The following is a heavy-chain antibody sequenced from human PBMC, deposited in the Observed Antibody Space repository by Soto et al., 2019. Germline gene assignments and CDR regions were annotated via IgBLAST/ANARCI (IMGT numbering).Heavy chain of an antibody. CDR3: ARGVGYSYGSHFDY. J-gene: IGHJ4*02. D-gene: IGHD5-18*01. V-gene: IGHV3-30-3*01. CDR1: GFTFSSYA. CDR2: ISYDGSNK. Sequence: GGSLRLSWAASGFTFSSYAMHWVRQAPGKGLEWVAVISYDGSNKYYADSVKGRFTISRDNSKNTLYLQMNSLRAEDTAVYYCARGVGYSYGSHFDYWGQGPLVTVSS.